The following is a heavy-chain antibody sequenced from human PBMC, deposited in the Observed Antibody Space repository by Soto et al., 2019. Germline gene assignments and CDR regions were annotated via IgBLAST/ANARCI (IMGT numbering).Heavy chain of an antibody. J-gene: IGHJ5*02. CDR1: GGSISNIDYH. V-gene: IGHV4-39*01. CDR2: THFTGAT. D-gene: IGHD3-10*01. CDR3: VRLRGLTEGGFDP. Sequence: QLQLQESGPGLVKPSETLSLTCTVSGGSISNIDYHWGWIRQPPGKELEWIGSTHFTGATFYYPSLKSRVTLSMDASKNQFSLKLTSVTASDTALYYCVRLRGLTEGGFDPWGQGTLVTVSS.